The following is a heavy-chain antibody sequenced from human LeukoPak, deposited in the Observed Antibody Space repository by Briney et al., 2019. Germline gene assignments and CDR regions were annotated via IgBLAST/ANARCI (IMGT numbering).Heavy chain of an antibody. CDR3: ARDASDCSSTSCYPDWFDP. J-gene: IGHJ5*02. V-gene: IGHV3-21*01. CDR1: GFTFSSYS. D-gene: IGHD2-2*01. Sequence: GGSLRLSCAASGFTFSSYSMNWVRQAPGKGLEWVSSISSSSSYIYYADSVKGRFTISRDNAKNSLYLQMNSLRAEDTAVYYCARDASDCSSTSCYPDWFDPWGQGTLVTVSS. CDR2: ISSSSSYI.